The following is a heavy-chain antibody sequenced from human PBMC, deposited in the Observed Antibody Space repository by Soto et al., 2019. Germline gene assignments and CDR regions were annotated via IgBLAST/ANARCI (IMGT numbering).Heavy chain of an antibody. D-gene: IGHD2-15*01. CDR3: ARDQDIVVVVAANDAFDI. Sequence: GGSLRLSCAASGFTVSSYGMNWVRQAPGKGLEWVSSISSSSSYIYYADSVKGRFTISRDNAKNSLYLQMNSLRAEDTAVYYCARDQDIVVVVAANDAFDIWGQATMVTVSS. CDR1: GFTVSSYG. CDR2: ISSSSSYI. V-gene: IGHV3-21*01. J-gene: IGHJ3*02.